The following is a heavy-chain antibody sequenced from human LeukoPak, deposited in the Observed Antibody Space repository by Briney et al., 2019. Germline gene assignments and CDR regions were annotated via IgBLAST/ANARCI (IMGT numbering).Heavy chain of an antibody. D-gene: IGHD3-22*01. Sequence: GGSLRLSCAASGFTFSSYGMHWVRQAPGKGLEWVAFIRYDGSNKYYADSVKGRFTISRDNSKNTLYLQMNSLRAEDTAVYYCAREYYYDSSGYWGLDYWGQGTLVTVSS. V-gene: IGHV3-30*02. CDR3: AREYYYDSSGYWGLDY. J-gene: IGHJ4*02. CDR2: IRYDGSNK. CDR1: GFTFSSYG.